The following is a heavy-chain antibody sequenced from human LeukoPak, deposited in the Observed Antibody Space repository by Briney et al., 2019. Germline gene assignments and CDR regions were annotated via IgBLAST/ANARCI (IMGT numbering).Heavy chain of an antibody. V-gene: IGHV4-30-4*08. D-gene: IGHD1-1*01. Sequence: SETLSLTCTVSGGSISSGDYYWSWIRQPPGKGLEWIGYIYYSGSTYYNPSLKSRVTISVDTSKNQFSLKLSSVTAADTAVYYCARATPNWEPSFDYWGQGTLVTVSS. CDR3: ARATPNWEPSFDY. J-gene: IGHJ4*02. CDR2: IYYSGST. CDR1: GGSISSGDYY.